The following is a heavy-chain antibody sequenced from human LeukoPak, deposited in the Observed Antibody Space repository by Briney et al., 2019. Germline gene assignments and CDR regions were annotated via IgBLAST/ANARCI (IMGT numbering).Heavy chain of an antibody. CDR3: AKGPQRGYSYVGHFDY. J-gene: IGHJ4*02. D-gene: IGHD5-18*01. Sequence: GRSLRLSCAASGFTFSSYAMHWARQAPGKGLEWVAVISYDGSNKYYADSVKGRFTISRDNSKNTLYLQMNSLRAEDTALYYCAKGPQRGYSYVGHFDYWGQGTLVTVSS. V-gene: IGHV3-30-3*01. CDR1: GFTFSSYA. CDR2: ISYDGSNK.